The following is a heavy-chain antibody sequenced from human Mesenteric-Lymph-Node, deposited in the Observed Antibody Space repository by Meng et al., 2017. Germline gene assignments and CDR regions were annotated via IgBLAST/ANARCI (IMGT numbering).Heavy chain of an antibody. CDR3: ARCIAVAGNWFDP. D-gene: IGHD6-19*01. J-gene: IGHJ5*02. CDR2: INAGNGNT. CDR1: GYTFTTYA. Sequence: QVHLVQSGAEGKKPGASVKVSCKASGYTFTTYAIHWGRQGPGQRLEWMGWINAGNGNTRYSQKFQGRVSITRDTSASTAYMELSSLRSEDTAVYYCARCIAVAGNWFDPWGQGTLVTVSS. V-gene: IGHV1-3*01.